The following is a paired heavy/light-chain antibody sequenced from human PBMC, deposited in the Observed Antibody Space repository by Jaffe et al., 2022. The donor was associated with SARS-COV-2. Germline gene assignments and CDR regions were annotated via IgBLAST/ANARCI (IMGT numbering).Light chain of an antibody. CDR2: EVT. J-gene: IGLJ2*01. CDR3: SSYAGSNDYVV. CDR1: SSDVGGYNY. V-gene: IGLV2-8*01. Sequence: QSALTQPPSASGSPGQSVTISCTGTSSDVGGYNYVSWYQQHPGKAPKLMIYEVTKRPSGVPDRFSGSKSGNTASLTVSGLQAEDEGDYYCSSYAGSNDYVVFGGGTKLTVL.
Heavy chain of an antibody. CDR3: ARHLRSGITSRRDNWFDP. CDR1: GGSISSSGYY. D-gene: IGHD1-20*01. V-gene: IGHV4-39*01. J-gene: IGHJ5*02. CDR2: IYYSGST. Sequence: QLQLQESGPGLVKPSETLSLTCTVSGGSISSSGYYWAWIRQPPGKGLEWIASIYYSGSTSYNPSLKSRVTISIDTSKNQFSLKLNSVTAADTAVYYCARHLRSGITSRRDNWFDPWGQGTLVTVSS.